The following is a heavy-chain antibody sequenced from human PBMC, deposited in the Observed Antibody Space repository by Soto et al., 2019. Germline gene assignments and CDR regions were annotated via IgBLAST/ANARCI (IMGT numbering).Heavy chain of an antibody. CDR2: MNPNSGNT. Sequence: ASVKVSCKASGYTFTSYDINWVRQATGQGLEWMGWMNPNSGNTGYAQKCQGRVTMTRNTSISTAYMELSSLRSEDTAVYYCARNTLRRIQLWPTRYYYYGMDVWGQGTTATVSS. CDR3: ARNTLRRIQLWPTRYYYYGMDV. J-gene: IGHJ6*02. D-gene: IGHD5-18*01. V-gene: IGHV1-8*01. CDR1: GYTFTSYD.